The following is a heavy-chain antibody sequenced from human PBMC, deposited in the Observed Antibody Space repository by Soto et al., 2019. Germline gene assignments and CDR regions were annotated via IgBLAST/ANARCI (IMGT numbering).Heavy chain of an antibody. CDR3: AAALVGFLEWTPRYYYGMDV. CDR2: IVVGSGNT. D-gene: IGHD3-3*01. CDR1: GFTFTSSA. V-gene: IGHV1-58*01. Sequence: GASVKVSCKASGFTFTSSAVQWVRQARGQRLEWIGWIVVGSGNTNYAQKFQERVTITRDMSTSTAYMELSSLRSEDTAVCYCAAALVGFLEWTPRYYYGMDVWGQGTTVTVSS. J-gene: IGHJ6*02.